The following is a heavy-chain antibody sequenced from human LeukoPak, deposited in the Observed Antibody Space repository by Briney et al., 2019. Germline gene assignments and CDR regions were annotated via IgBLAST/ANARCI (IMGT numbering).Heavy chain of an antibody. CDR2: ISGSGGST. CDR3: AKDPASHSNYDY. CDR1: GSTFSSYA. J-gene: IGHJ4*02. Sequence: PGGSLRLSCAASGSTFSSYAMSWVRQAPGKGLEWVSAISGSGGSTYYADSVKGRFTISRDNSKNTLYLQMNSLRAEDTAVYYCAKDPASHSNYDYWGQGTLVTVSS. V-gene: IGHV3-23*01.